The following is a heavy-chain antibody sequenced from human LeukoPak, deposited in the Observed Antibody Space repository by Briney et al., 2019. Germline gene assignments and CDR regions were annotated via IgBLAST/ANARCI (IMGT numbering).Heavy chain of an antibody. CDR3: ARGRVTIFGVVIWFYYMDV. J-gene: IGHJ6*03. Sequence: SETQSLTCAVYGGSFSGYYWSWIRQPPGKGLEWIGEINHSGSTNYNPSLKSRVTISVDTSKNQFSLKLSSVTAADTAVYYCARGRVTIFGVVIWFYYMDVWGKGTTVTVSS. CDR2: INHSGST. CDR1: GGSFSGYY. D-gene: IGHD3-3*01. V-gene: IGHV4-34*01.